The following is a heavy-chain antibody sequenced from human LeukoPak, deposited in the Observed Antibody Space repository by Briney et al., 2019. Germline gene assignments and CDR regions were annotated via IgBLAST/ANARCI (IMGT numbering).Heavy chain of an antibody. CDR2: INPNSGGT. CDR3: ARVRGTDYYYGMDV. V-gene: IGHV1-2*02. J-gene: IGHJ6*02. Sequence: GASVTVSCEASGYTFTGYYMHWVRQAPGQGLEWMGWINPNSGGTNYAQKFQGRVTMTRDTSISTAYMELSRLRSDDTAVYYCARVRGTDYYYGMDVWGQGTTVTVSS. CDR1: GYTFTGYY.